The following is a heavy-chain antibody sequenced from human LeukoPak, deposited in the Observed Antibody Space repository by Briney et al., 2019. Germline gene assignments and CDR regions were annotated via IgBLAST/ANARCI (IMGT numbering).Heavy chain of an antibody. CDR1: GFTFCSYG. V-gene: IGHV3-33*01. Sequence: GGSLRLSCAASGFTFCSYGIHWVRQAPGKGLEWVAVIWYDGSNKYYADSVKGRFTISRDNSKNTLYLQMNSLRAEDTAVYYCARDRGVWLETTRYYGMDVWGQGTTVTVSS. J-gene: IGHJ6*02. D-gene: IGHD6-19*01. CDR3: ARDRGVWLETTRYYGMDV. CDR2: IWYDGSNK.